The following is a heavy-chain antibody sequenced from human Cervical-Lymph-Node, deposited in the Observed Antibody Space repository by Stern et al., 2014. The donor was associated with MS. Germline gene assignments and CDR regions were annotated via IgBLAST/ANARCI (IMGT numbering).Heavy chain of an antibody. V-gene: IGHV3-9*01. CDR1: GFTFDDYA. J-gene: IGHJ5*02. CDR2: ISWNSGSI. CDR3: AKDTSSSWFGNWFDP. D-gene: IGHD6-13*01. Sequence: EVHLVESGGGLVQPGRSLRLSCAASGFTFDDYAMHWVRQAPGKGLEWVSGISWNSGSIGYADSVKGRFTISRDNAKNSLYLQMNSLRAEDTALYYCAKDTSSSWFGNWFDPWGQGTLVTVSS.